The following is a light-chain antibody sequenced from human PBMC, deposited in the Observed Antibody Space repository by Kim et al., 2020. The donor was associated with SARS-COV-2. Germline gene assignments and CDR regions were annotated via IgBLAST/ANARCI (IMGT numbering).Light chain of an antibody. Sequence: ASVGERVTITCRASQDISTYLAWFQQRAGKVPKLLIYAASALQSGVPARFSGSGSGTDFTLTITSLQPEDVATYYCQKYNNAPFTFGPGTKVDIK. J-gene: IGKJ3*01. CDR1: QDISTY. V-gene: IGKV1-27*01. CDR2: AAS. CDR3: QKYNNAPFT.